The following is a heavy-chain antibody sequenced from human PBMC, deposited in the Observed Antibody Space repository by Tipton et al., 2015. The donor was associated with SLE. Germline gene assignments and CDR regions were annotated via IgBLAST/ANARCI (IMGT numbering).Heavy chain of an antibody. D-gene: IGHD2-15*01. CDR3: VDCSGGSCVQKWLGP. CDR1: GFTFGTYA. J-gene: IGHJ5*02. V-gene: IGHV3-23*01. Sequence: SLRLSCAASGFTFGTYAMAWVRQAPGKGLEWVSSISGSGGTTFYADSVKGRFTISRDNPKKTLSLQMNSLRAEDTAVYYCVDCSGGSCVQKWLGPWGQGTLVTVS. CDR2: ISGSGGTT.